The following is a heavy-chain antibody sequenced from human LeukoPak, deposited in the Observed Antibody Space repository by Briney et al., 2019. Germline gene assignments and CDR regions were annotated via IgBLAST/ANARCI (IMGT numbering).Heavy chain of an antibody. CDR3: AREASGYYDRPFSH. Sequence: SETLSLTCTVSGGSISSSYWSWIRQPAGKGLEWIGRIFTSGTTEYNPSLKSRVTMSVDTSKNQFSLKLTSVTAADTAVYYCAREASGYYDRPFSHWGQGTLVTVSS. J-gene: IGHJ4*02. V-gene: IGHV4-4*07. CDR1: GGSISSSY. D-gene: IGHD3-22*01. CDR2: IFTSGTT.